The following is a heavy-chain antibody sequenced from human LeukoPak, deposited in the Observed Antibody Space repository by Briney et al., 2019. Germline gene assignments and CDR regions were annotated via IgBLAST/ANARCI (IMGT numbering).Heavy chain of an antibody. D-gene: IGHD3-10*01. CDR3: ANWRFGELHPNSFDY. CDR2: ISGSGGST. J-gene: IGHJ4*02. Sequence: GGSLRLSCAASGFTFSSDAMSWVRQAPGEGRGWVSAISGSGGSTYYAHSVKRRFTISRDNSKHTLYLQMNSLRAEDTAVYYCANWRFGELHPNSFDYWGQGTLVTVSS. CDR1: GFTFSSDA. V-gene: IGHV3-23*01.